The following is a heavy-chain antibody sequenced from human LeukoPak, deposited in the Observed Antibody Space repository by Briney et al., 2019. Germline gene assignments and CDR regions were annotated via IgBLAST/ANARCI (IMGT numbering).Heavy chain of an antibody. CDR1: GFTFSGYD. V-gene: IGHV3-33*06. J-gene: IGHJ3*01. D-gene: IGHD4-23*01. Sequence: GESLKLSCAASGFTFSGYDMHWVRQAPGKGLEWVAVIWYDGANKYYADSVKGGFTISRDNSKNMLYLQMNSLRDEDTAVYYCAKGTYGGNSAFDLWGQGTMVTVSS. CDR3: AKGTYGGNSAFDL. CDR2: IWYDGANK.